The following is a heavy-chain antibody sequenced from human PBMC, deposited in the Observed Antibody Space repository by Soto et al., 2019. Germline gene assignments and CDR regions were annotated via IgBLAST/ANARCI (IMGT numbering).Heavy chain of an antibody. Sequence: SVKVSCKASGGTFSSYAISWVRQAPGQGLEWMGGIIPIFGTANYAQKFQGRVTITADESTSTAYMELSSLRSEDTAVYYCASPSRGYSYGIFDYWGQGTLVTVSS. CDR3: ASPSRGYSYGIFDY. CDR1: GGTFSSYA. CDR2: IIPIFGTA. J-gene: IGHJ4*02. V-gene: IGHV1-69*13. D-gene: IGHD5-18*01.